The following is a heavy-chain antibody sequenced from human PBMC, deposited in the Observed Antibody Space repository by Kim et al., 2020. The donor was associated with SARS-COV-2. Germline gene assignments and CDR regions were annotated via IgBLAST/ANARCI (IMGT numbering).Heavy chain of an antibody. D-gene: IGHD3-3*01. Sequence: GGSLRLSCAASGFTFSSYGMHWVRQAPGKGLEWVAVISYDGSNKYYADSVKGRFTISRDNSKNTLYLQMNSRRAEDTAVYYCAKDPLTYYDFSYDYYGM. V-gene: IGHV3-30*18. CDR2: ISYDGSNK. J-gene: IGHJ6*01. CDR3: AKDPLTYYDFSYDYYGM. CDR1: GFTFSSYG.